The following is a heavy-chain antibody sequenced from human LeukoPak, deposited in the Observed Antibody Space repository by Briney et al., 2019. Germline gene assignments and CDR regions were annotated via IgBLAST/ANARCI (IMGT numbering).Heavy chain of an antibody. CDR2: IFPSSVEI. D-gene: IGHD5-18*01. CDR3: ATYRQIQVPFEF. CDR1: GFTFSSYE. Sequence: GSLRLSCAASGFTFSSYEMNWVRQAPGKGLEWVSTIFPSSVEIHYADSVKGRFTISRDNSRSTLSLQMDSLRAEDTATYYCATYRQIQVPFEFWGQGTLVTVSS. V-gene: IGHV3-23*01. J-gene: IGHJ4*02.